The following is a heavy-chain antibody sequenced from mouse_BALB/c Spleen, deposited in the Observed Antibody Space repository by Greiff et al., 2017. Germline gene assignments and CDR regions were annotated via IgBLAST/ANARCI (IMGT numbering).Heavy chain of an antibody. CDR1: GFTFSSFG. V-gene: IGHV5-17*02. CDR3: ARGAYYGNYALYYFDY. Sequence: EVKLMESGGGLVQPGGSRKLSCAASGFTFSSFGMHWVRQAPEKGLEWVAYISSGSSTIYYADTVKGRFTISRDNPKNTLFLQMTSLRSEDTAMYYCARGAYYGNYALYYFDYWGQGTTLTVSS. D-gene: IGHD2-10*01. CDR2: ISSGSSTI. J-gene: IGHJ2*01.